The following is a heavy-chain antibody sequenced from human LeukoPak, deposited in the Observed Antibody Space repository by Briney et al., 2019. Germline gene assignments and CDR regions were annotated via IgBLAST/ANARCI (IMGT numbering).Heavy chain of an antibody. Sequence: GGSLRLSCAASGFTFSSYAMSWVRQAPGKGLEWVSNISGSGGSTYYADSVKGRFTVSRDNSKKTLFLQMNSLKAEDTAVYFCAREDARQPPRRSEFWGQGTLVTVSS. CDR1: GFTFSSYA. CDR3: AREDARQPPRRSEF. CDR2: ISGSGGST. D-gene: IGHD6-6*01. V-gene: IGHV3-23*01. J-gene: IGHJ4*02.